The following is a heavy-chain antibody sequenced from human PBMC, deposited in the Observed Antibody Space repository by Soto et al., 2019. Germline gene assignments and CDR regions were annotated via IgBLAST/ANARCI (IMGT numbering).Heavy chain of an antibody. CDR3: ASVTSDYGDYYFDY. CDR2: IYHSGST. CDR1: GGSISSSNW. D-gene: IGHD4-17*01. V-gene: IGHV4-4*02. J-gene: IGHJ4*02. Sequence: SETLSLTCAVSGGSISSSNWWSWVRQPPGKGLEWIGEIYHSGSTNYNPSLKSRVTISVDKFKNQFSLKLSSVTAADTAVYYCASVTSDYGDYYFDYWGQGTLVTVSS.